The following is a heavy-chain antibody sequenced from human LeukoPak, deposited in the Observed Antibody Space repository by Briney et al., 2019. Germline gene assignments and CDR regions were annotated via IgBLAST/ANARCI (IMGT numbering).Heavy chain of an antibody. V-gene: IGHV1-8*02. J-gene: IGHJ6*02. CDR2: MNPNSGNT. CDR3: ARGGPITMIAPYGMDV. Sequence: GASVKVSCKASGYTFTSYGINWVRQATGQGLEWMGWMNPNSGNTGYAQKFQGRVTMTRNTSISTAYMELSSLRSEDTAVYYCARGGPITMIAPYGMDVWGQGTTVTVSS. D-gene: IGHD3-22*01. CDR1: GYTFTSYG.